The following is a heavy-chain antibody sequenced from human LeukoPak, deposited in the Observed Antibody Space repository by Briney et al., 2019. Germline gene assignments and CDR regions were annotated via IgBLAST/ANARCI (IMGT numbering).Heavy chain of an antibody. CDR3: ARDNESSMGATYDAFDI. V-gene: IGHV6-1*01. Sequence: SQTLSLTCAISGDSVSSNSAAWNWIRQSPSRGLEWLGRTYYRSKWYNDYAVSVKSRITINPDTSKNQFSLQLNSVTPEDTAVYYCARDNESSMGATYDAFDIWGQGTMVTVSS. CDR1: GDSVSSNSAA. CDR2: TYYRSKWYN. D-gene: IGHD1-26*01. J-gene: IGHJ3*02.